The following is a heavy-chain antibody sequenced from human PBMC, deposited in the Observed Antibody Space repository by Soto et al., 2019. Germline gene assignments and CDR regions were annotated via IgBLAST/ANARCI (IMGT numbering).Heavy chain of an antibody. V-gene: IGHV4-31*03. D-gene: IGHD2-15*01. Sequence: QVQLQESGPGLVKPSQTLSLTCTVSGGSISSGGYYWSWIRQHPGKGLEWIGYIFYSGSTYYNPSLKSRVTISVDTSKNQFSLKLSSVTAADTAVYYCARYWSGGSCYSSHFDYWGQGTLVTVSS. J-gene: IGHJ4*02. CDR2: IFYSGST. CDR1: GGSISSGGYY. CDR3: ARYWSGGSCYSSHFDY.